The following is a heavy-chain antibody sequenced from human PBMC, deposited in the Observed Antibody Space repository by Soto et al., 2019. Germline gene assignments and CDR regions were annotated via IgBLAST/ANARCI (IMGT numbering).Heavy chain of an antibody. CDR2: IKSIPAGGTI. Sequence: EEQLVESGGGLVKPGGSLKLSCVGSGFTFSNAWMNWVRQAPGKGLEWVGRIKSIPAGGTIDYVAPVKDRFTISRDDSKNSVYLQMNSLKTEDTAVYYCSTGGYYFDYWGQGILVTVSS. J-gene: IGHJ4*02. V-gene: IGHV3-15*07. CDR1: GFTFSNAW. CDR3: STGGYYFDY.